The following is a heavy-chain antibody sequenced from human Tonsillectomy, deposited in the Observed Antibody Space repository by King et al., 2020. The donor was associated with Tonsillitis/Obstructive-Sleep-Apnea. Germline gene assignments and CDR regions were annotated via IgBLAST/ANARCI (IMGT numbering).Heavy chain of an antibody. D-gene: IGHD3-22*01. CDR2: IWYDGSNK. V-gene: IGHV3-33*01. J-gene: IGHJ4*02. CDR1: GFTFSSYG. Sequence: VQLVESGGGVVQPGRSLRLSCAASGFTFSSYGMHWVRQAPGKGLEGVAVIWYDGSNKYYADSVKGRFTISRDNSKNTLYLQMNSLRAEDTAVYYCARALDYYDSSGYYPGDYWGQGTLVTVSS. CDR3: ARALDYYDSSGYYPGDY.